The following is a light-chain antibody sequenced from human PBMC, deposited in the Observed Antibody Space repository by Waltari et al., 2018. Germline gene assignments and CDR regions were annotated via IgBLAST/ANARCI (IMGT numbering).Light chain of an antibody. V-gene: IGLV2-14*03. J-gene: IGLJ1*01. Sequence: QSALTQPASVSGSPGQSITISCTGTSSDIGRYNYFSWYQQHPGKALKLIIYDVNNRPSGISDRFSGSKSANTASLTISGLQVEDEADYFCSSYTSTTTPFVFGSGTKVTVL. CDR2: DVN. CDR3: SSYTSTTTPFV. CDR1: SSDIGRYNY.